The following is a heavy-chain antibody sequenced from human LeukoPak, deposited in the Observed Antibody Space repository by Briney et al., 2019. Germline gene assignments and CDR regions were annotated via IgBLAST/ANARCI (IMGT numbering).Heavy chain of an antibody. D-gene: IGHD3-10*02. CDR2: IYYSGST. J-gene: IGHJ6*03. Sequence: SETLSLTCTVSGGSISSSSYYWGWIRQPPGKGLEWIGSIYYSGSTYYNPSLKSRVTMSVDTSKNQFSLKLSSVTAADTAVYYCARDRKLLFGELLVTRYYYYMDVWGKGTTVTVSS. V-gene: IGHV4-39*07. CDR1: GGSISSSSYY. CDR3: ARDRKLLFGELLVTRYYYYMDV.